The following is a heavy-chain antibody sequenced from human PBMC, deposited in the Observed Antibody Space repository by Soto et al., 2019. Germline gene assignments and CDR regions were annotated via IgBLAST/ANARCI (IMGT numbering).Heavy chain of an antibody. CDR1: GCSFTSYW. J-gene: IGHJ6*02. D-gene: IGHD5-18*01. Sequence: PGESLKISCKGSGCSFTSYWIGWVRQMPGKGLEWMGIIYPGDSDTRYSPSFQGQVTISADKSISTAYLQWSSLKASDTAMYYCARHRNTAIQYYYGMDVWGQGTTVTVSS. CDR2: IYPGDSDT. CDR3: ARHRNTAIQYYYGMDV. V-gene: IGHV5-51*01.